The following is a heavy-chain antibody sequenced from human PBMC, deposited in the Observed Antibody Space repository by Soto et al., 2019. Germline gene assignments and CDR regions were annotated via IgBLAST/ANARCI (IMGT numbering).Heavy chain of an antibody. CDR3: ARDVGYGTYYYYGMDV. J-gene: IGHJ6*02. D-gene: IGHD5-12*01. V-gene: IGHV4-31*03. CDR2: IYYSGST. Sequence: PSETLSLTCTVSGGSISSGGYYWSWIRQHPGKGLEWIGYIYYSGSTYYNPSLKSRVTISVDTSKNQFSLKLSSVTAADTAVYYCARDVGYGTYYYYGMDVWGQGTTVTVSS. CDR1: GGSISSGGYY.